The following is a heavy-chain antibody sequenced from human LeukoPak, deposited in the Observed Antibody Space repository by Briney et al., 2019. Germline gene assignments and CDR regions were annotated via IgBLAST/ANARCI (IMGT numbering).Heavy chain of an antibody. CDR1: GSTFSSYS. CDR3: ARSEVVVAAVDY. D-gene: IGHD2-15*01. CDR2: ISSSSSYI. V-gene: IGHV3-21*01. J-gene: IGHJ4*02. Sequence: GGSLRLSCAASGSTFSSYSMNWVRQAPGKGLEWVSSISSSSSYIYYADSVEGRFTISRDNAKNSLYLQMNSLRAEDTAVYYCARSEVVVAAVDYWGQGTLVTVSS.